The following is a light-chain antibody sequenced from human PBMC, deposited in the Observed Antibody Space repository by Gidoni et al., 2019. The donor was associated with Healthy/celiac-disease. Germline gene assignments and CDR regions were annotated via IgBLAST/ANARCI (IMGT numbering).Light chain of an antibody. CDR2: AAS. V-gene: IGKV1-39*01. CDR3: QQSYSTQFT. CDR1: PSISSY. Sequence: DIQLTQSPSSLSASVGDRVTITCRASPSISSYLNWYQQKPGKAPKLLIYAASSLQSGVPSRFSGSGSGTDFTLTISSLQPEDFATYYCQQSYSTQFTFGPGTKVDIK. J-gene: IGKJ3*01.